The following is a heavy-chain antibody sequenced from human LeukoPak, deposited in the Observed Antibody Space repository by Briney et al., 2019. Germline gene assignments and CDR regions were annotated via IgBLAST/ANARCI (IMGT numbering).Heavy chain of an antibody. D-gene: IGHD3-22*01. J-gene: IGHJ4*02. CDR2: FSGTGGGT. Sequence: PGGSLRLSCAASGFTVSSYGMTWVRQAPGKGLQWVSSFSGTGGGTYYADSVKGRFTISRDNSKNTLYLQMNSLRAEDTAVYYCARALNYYDSSGYGYWGQGTLVTVSS. V-gene: IGHV3-23*01. CDR1: GFTVSSYG. CDR3: ARALNYYDSSGYGY.